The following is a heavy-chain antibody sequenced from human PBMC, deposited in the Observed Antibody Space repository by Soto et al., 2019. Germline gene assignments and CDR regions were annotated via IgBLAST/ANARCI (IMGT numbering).Heavy chain of an antibody. J-gene: IGHJ5*02. Sequence: ASVKISCNSSGYTFTDFFIHWVLQAPGEGFEWMGWINPKSRGTNYAQKFQGRVTMTRDTSNSTAYMELRDLRSDDTAVYYCARVTLKAGNWFDPWGQGTLVTVSS. CDR1: GYTFTDFF. CDR2: INPKSRGT. CDR3: ARVTLKAGNWFDP. D-gene: IGHD1-1*01. V-gene: IGHV1-2*02.